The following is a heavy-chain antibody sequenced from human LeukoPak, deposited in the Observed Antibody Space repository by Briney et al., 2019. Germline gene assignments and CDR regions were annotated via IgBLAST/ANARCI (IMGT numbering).Heavy chain of an antibody. CDR2: ISGDDGSA. CDR3: AKDSARIGSSYSYNWFDF. J-gene: IGHJ5*01. CDR1: GFNFDDYA. V-gene: IGHV3-43*02. D-gene: IGHD3-10*01. Sequence: GGSLRLSCAASGFNFDDYAIHWVRQGPEKGLEWVSVISGDDGSAHFADSVKGRFTVSRDKSRNSLYLQMNSLRTEDTDLYFCAKDSARIGSSYSYNWFDFWGQGTLVTVSS.